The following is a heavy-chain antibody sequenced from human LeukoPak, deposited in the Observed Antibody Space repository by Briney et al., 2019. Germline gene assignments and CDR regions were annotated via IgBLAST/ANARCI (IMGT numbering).Heavy chain of an antibody. V-gene: IGHV3-53*01. CDR1: GFTVSSYY. CDR2: IYSGGST. CDR3: ATPAYYDRYLVRNGAFDI. D-gene: IGHD3-22*01. J-gene: IGHJ3*02. Sequence: PGGSLRLSCAASGFTVSSYYMSWVRQAPGKGLEWVSVIYSGGSTYYADSVKGRFTISRDNSKNTLFLQMNSLRVEDTAVYYCATPAYYDRYLVRNGAFDIWGQGTMVTVSS.